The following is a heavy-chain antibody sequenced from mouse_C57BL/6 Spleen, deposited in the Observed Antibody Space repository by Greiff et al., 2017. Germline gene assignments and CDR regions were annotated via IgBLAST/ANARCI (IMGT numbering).Heavy chain of an antibody. CDR3: SRPSYYYGSSYVWAMAY. CDR1: GYSITSGYY. V-gene: IGHV3-6*01. D-gene: IGHD1-1*01. CDR2: LSYDGSN. J-gene: IGHJ4*01. Sequence: EVQLVESGPGLVKPSQSLSLTCSVTGYSITSGYYWNWIRQFPGNKLEWMGYLSYDGSNNYNPSLKNRISITRDTSTNTFFLKLTSVTTEDTATYYTSRPSYYYGSSYVWAMAYWGQGTSVTVSS.